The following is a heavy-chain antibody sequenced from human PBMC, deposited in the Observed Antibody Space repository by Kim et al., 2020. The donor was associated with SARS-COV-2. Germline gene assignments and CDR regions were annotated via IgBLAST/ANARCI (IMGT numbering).Heavy chain of an antibody. J-gene: IGHJ3*02. CDR2: IYYSGST. V-gene: IGHV4-31*03. CDR1: GGSISSGGYY. CDR3: ARSALNYYDSSDPWGAFDI. Sequence: SETLSLTCTVSGGSISSGGYYWSWIRQHPGKGLEWIGYIYYSGSTYYNPSLKSRVTISVDTSKNQFSLKLSSVTAADTAVYYCARSALNYYDSSDPWGAFDIWGQGTMVTVSS. D-gene: IGHD3-22*01.